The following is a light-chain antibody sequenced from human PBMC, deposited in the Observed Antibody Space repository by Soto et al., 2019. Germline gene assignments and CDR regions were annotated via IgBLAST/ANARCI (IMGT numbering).Light chain of an antibody. CDR2: DTS. V-gene: IGKV3-11*01. J-gene: IGKJ1*01. CDR3: KQRQGWPWT. CDR1: QSIVTY. Sequence: EIVLTQSPATLSLSPGERATLSCRASQSIVTYLAWYQQKPGQAPRLLIYDTSNRATGIPARFSGSGSGTDFTLTISSLEPEDFAIYYCKQRQGWPWTFGQGTKVEIK.